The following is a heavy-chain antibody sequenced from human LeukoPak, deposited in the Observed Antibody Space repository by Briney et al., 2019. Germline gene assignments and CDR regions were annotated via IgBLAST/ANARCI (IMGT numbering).Heavy chain of an antibody. CDR2: ISGSGGST. V-gene: IGHV3-23*01. CDR3: AKDFGYYYGSGSLMYFDY. CDR1: GFTFSSYA. J-gene: IGHJ4*02. Sequence: PLGGSLRLSCAASGFTFSSYAMSWVRQAPGKGLEWVSAISGSGGSTYYADSVKGRFTISRDNSKNTLYLQMNSLRAEDTAVYYCAKDFGYYYGSGSLMYFDYWGQGTLVTVSS. D-gene: IGHD3-10*01.